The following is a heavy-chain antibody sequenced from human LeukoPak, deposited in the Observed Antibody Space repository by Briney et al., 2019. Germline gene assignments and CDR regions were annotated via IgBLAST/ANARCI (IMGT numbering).Heavy chain of an antibody. Sequence: GGSLRLSCAASKFTFSSYGMHRVRQAPGKGLEWVAVIWYDGSNKYYADSVKGRFTISRDNSKNTLYLQMNSLRAEDTAVYYCARDGLSDSSGYFDYWGQGTLVTVSS. CDR1: KFTFSSYG. CDR3: ARDGLSDSSGYFDY. CDR2: IWYDGSNK. V-gene: IGHV3-33*01. D-gene: IGHD3-22*01. J-gene: IGHJ4*02.